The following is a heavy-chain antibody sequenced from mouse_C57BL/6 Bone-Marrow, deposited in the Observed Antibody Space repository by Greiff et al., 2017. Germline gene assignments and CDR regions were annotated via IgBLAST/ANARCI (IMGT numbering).Heavy chain of an antibody. V-gene: IGHV1-56*01. Sequence: QVQLQQSGPELVRPGASVKISCKAPGYTFTSYWMQWVRQRPGQGLEWIGEIFPGSGSTYYNEKFKGKATLTVDTSSSTAYMQLSSLTSEDSAVYFCAREGSNYVYWGQGTSVTVSS. J-gene: IGHJ4*01. CDR2: IFPGSGST. D-gene: IGHD2-5*01. CDR1: GYTFTSYW. CDR3: AREGSNYVY.